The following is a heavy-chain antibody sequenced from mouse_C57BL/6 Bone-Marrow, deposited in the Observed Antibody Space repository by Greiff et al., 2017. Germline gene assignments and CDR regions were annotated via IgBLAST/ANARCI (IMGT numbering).Heavy chain of an antibody. CDR1: GFSLTSYG. D-gene: IGHD2-2*01. Sequence: VKVVESGPGLVAPSQSLSITCTVSGFSLTSYGVHWVRQPPGKGLEWLVVIWSDGSTTYHSALKSRLSISKDNSKSQVFLKMNSLQTDDTAMYYCARQDYGYDGFAYWGQGTLVTVSA. CDR2: IWSDGST. J-gene: IGHJ3*01. CDR3: ARQDYGYDGFAY. V-gene: IGHV2-6-1*01.